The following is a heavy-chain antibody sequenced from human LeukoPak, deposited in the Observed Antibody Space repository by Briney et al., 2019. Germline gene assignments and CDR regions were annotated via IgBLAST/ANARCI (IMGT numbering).Heavy chain of an antibody. CDR1: GYSFPGYW. J-gene: IGHJ6*02. D-gene: IGHD3-10*01. Sequence: GESLRISCKGSGYSFPGYWIGWVRQIPGKGLEWMCIIYPGDSETKNSHSFQGQVTISADKSPRTAYLQWSSLKTSDTAMYYCARADQFLWLGDARRPYYYGLDVWGQGTSVTVSS. CDR2: IYPGDSET. CDR3: ARADQFLWLGDARRPYYYGLDV. V-gene: IGHV5-51*01.